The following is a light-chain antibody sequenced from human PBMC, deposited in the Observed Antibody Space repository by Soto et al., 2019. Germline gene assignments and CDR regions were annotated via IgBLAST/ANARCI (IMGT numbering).Light chain of an antibody. V-gene: IGLV2-14*01. J-gene: IGLJ1*01. Sequence: LTQPASVSGSPGQSITISCTGTSSDVGGYNYVSWYQQHPGKAPKLMIYDVSNRPSGVSNRFSGSKSGNTASLTISGLQAEDEADHYCSSYTSSSTLVFGTGTKVTVL. CDR1: SSDVGGYNY. CDR3: SSYTSSSTLV. CDR2: DVS.